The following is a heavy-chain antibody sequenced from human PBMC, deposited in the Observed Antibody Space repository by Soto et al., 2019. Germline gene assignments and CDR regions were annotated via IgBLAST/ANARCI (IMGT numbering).Heavy chain of an antibody. CDR2: IYSGGST. Sequence: EVQLVETGGGLIQPGGSLRLSCAASGFTVSSNYMSWVRQAPGKGLEWVSVIYSGGSTYYADSVKGRFTISRDNSKDHLYLQMNRLSAEDTAVYYRTSSWRSSVGAFDIWGQGTMVTVSS. D-gene: IGHD6-25*01. CDR1: GFTVSSNY. V-gene: IGHV3-53*02. CDR3: TSSWRSSVGAFDI. J-gene: IGHJ3*02.